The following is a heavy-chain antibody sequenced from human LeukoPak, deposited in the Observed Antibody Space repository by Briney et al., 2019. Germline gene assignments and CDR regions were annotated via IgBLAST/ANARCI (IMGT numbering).Heavy chain of an antibody. CDR3: ARDHLVIGFDY. CDR2: ISASASHT. D-gene: IGHD2-21*01. CDR1: GFIFSSYA. Sequence: RAGGSLRLSCAASGFIFSSYAMSWVRQGPGMGLESVSAISASASHTYYADSVKGRFTISRDNSKNTLYLQMNSLRAEDTAVYYCARDHLVIGFDYWGQGTLVTVSS. J-gene: IGHJ4*02. V-gene: IGHV3-23*01.